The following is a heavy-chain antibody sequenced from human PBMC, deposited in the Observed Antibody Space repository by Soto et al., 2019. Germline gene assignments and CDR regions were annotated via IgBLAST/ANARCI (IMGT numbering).Heavy chain of an antibody. V-gene: IGHV1-46*01. D-gene: IGHD2-15*01. CDR3: AREDNCSDGICYSEYFQR. Sequence: ASVKVSCKASGYIFTAYSMHWVRQAPGQGLEWMGVVNPSGGSTNYAQKFQGRITMTRDTSTSTVYMDLSSLTSEDTAVYYCAREDNCSDGICYSEYFQRWGQRTLVSVSS. CDR2: VNPSGGST. CDR1: GYIFTAYS. J-gene: IGHJ1*01.